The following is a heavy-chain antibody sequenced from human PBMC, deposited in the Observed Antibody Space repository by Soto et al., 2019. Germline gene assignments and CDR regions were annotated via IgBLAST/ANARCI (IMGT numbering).Heavy chain of an antibody. CDR3: ARNPAPDYSNENWFDP. D-gene: IGHD4-4*01. CDR1: GYTFTGYY. CDR2: INPNSGGT. J-gene: IGHJ5*02. Sequence: ASVKVSCKASGYTFTGYYMHWVRQAPGQGLEWMGWINPNSGGTNYAQKFQGWVTMTRDTSISTAYMELSRLRSDDMAVYYCARNPAPDYSNENWFDPWGQGTLVTVSS. V-gene: IGHV1-2*04.